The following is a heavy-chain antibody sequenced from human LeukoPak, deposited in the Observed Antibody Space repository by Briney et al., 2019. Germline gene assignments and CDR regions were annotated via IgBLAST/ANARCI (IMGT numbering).Heavy chain of an antibody. D-gene: IGHD3-9*01. CDR2: NGAYNGNT. V-gene: IGHV1-18*01. CDR3: ARADYDILTGLGGMDV. CDR1: GYTFTSYG. J-gene: IGHJ6*02. Sequence: GASVKVSCKASGYTFTSYGTSRVPQDPPQGLEWMVWNGAYNGNTNYAQKLQGRVTMTTDTSTSTAYMELRSLRSDDTAVYYCARADYDILTGLGGMDVWGQGTTVIVSS.